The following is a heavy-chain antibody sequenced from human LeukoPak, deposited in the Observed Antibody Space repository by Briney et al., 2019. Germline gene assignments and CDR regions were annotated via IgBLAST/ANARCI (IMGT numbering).Heavy chain of an antibody. CDR3: ARGHFGLDV. D-gene: IGHD3-3*02. CDR2: ITGSGGIT. CDR1: GFTFSSYA. V-gene: IGHV3-23*01. Sequence: GGSLRLSCAASGFTFSSYAMSWVRQAPGKGLEWVSVITGSGGITYYADSVKGRFTISRDNSKNALYLQMSSLRAEDTAVYYCARGHFGLDVWGQGTTVIVSS. J-gene: IGHJ6*02.